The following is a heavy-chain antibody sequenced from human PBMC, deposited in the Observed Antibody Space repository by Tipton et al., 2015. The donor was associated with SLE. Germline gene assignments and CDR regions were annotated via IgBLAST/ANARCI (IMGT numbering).Heavy chain of an antibody. CDR2: VSYSGVT. D-gene: IGHD4-23*01. J-gene: IGHJ5*02. V-gene: IGHV4-59*13. CDR1: DDSITTDY. CDR3: ARDPYGGNSVGNWFDP. Sequence: TLSLTCTVSDDSITTDYWTWIRQPPGKGLEYIGYVSYSGVTNSNPSLQSRVTMSIDASKKQVSLRLSSVTAADTAVYYCARDPYGGNSVGNWFDPWGQGTLVTVSS.